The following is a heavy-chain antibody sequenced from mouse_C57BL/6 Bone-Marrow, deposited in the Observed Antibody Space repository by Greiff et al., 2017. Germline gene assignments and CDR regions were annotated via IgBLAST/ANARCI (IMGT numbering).Heavy chain of an antibody. CDR1: GYTFTSYG. D-gene: IGHD2-3*01. V-gene: IGHV1-81*01. J-gene: IGHJ3*01. CDR2: IYPRSGNT. Sequence: QVHVKQSGAELARPGASVKLSCKASGYTFTSYGISWVKQRTGQGLEWIGEIYPRSGNTYYNEKFKGKATLTADKSSSTAYMELRSLTSEDSAVYFCARRLLLAYWGQGTLVTVSA. CDR3: ARRLLLAY.